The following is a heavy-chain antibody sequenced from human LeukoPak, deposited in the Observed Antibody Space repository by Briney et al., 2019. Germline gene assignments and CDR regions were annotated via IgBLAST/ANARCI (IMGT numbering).Heavy chain of an antibody. D-gene: IGHD5-18*01. V-gene: IGHV4-31*03. J-gene: IGHJ4*02. CDR2: IYYSGST. CDR3: ARGYTAMVFDY. Sequence: SETLSLTCTVSGGSISSGGYYWSWIRQHPGKGLEWIGYIYYSGSTYYNPSLKSRVTISVDTSKNQFSLKLSSVTAADTAVYYCARGYTAMVFDYWGQGTLVTVSS. CDR1: GGSISSGGYY.